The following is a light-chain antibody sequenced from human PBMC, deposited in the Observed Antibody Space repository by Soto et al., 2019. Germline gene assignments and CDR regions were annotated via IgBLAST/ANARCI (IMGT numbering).Light chain of an antibody. CDR1: QVISSY. CDR3: RQYYSFPST. J-gene: IGKJ2*01. V-gene: IGKV1D-8*01. CDR2: AAS. Sequence: VIWMTQSPSLLSASTGDRVTISCRMSQVISSYLAWYQQKPGKAPELLIYAASTLQSGVPSRFSGSGSGTDFTLTISCWQSEDFATYYCRQYYSFPSTFGQGTQLQIK.